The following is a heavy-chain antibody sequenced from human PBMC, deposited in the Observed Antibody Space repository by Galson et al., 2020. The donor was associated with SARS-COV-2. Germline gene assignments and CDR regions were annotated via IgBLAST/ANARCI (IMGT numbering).Heavy chain of an antibody. CDR3: ARLVVVAAKAGVTSFDY. D-gene: IGHD2-15*01. Sequence: SETLSLTCTVSGGSISSGGYYWSWIRQHPGKGLEWIGYIYYSGSTYYNPSIKSRVTISVDTSKNQFSLKLSSVTAADTAVYYCARLVVVAAKAGVTSFDYWGQGTLVTVSS. V-gene: IGHV4-31*03. CDR2: IYYSGST. CDR1: GGSISSGGYY. J-gene: IGHJ4*02.